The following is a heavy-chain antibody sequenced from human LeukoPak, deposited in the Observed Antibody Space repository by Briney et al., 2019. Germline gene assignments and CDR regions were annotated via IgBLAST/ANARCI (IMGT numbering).Heavy chain of an antibody. CDR2: INHSGST. CDR3: ARDLGVTMIVEVPYWYFDV. D-gene: IGHD3-22*01. J-gene: IGHJ2*01. V-gene: IGHV4-34*01. Sequence: PSETLSLTCAVYGGSFSGYYWSWIRQPPGKGLEWIGEINHSGSTNYNPSFKSRVTISVDTSKNQFSLKLSSVTAADTAVYYCARDLGVTMIVEVPYWYFDVWGRGTLVTVSS. CDR1: GGSFSGYY.